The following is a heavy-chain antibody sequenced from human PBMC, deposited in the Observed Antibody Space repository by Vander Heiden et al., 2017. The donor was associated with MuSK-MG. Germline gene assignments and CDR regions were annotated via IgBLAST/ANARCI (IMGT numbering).Heavy chain of an antibody. CDR2: INHSGST. CDR1: GGPFSGYY. J-gene: IGHJ4*02. CDR3: ASRDYGGSMYYFDY. Sequence: VQLQQWGAGLSKLSETLSLTGAVYGGPFSGYYWSWCGQPPGEGLEWIGEINHSGSTNYNPSLKGRVTISVDTSKNQFSLKLRSVTAADTAVYYCASRDYGGSMYYFDYWGQGTLVTVSS. V-gene: IGHV4-34*01. D-gene: IGHD4-17*01.